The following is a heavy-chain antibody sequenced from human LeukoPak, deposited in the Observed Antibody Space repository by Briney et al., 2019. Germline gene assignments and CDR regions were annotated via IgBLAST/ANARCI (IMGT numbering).Heavy chain of an antibody. Sequence: QSGGSLRLSCAASGFTFSSYGMSWVRQAPGKGLEWVSAISGSGGSTYYADSVKGRFTISRDNSKNTLYLQMNSLRAEDTAVYYCARVGDYVWGSYNYWGQGTLVTVSS. CDR3: ARVGDYVWGSYNY. CDR2: ISGSGGST. V-gene: IGHV3-23*01. J-gene: IGHJ4*02. CDR1: GFTFSSYG. D-gene: IGHD3-16*01.